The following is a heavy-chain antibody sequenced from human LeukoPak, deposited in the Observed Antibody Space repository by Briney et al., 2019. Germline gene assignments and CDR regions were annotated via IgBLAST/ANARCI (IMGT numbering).Heavy chain of an antibody. Sequence: SQTLSLTCAISGDSVSSNSAAWNWIRQSPSRGLEWLGRTYYRSKWYNDYAVSVKSRITINPDTSKNQFSLQLNSVTPEDTAVYYCARHVYWIPRIAAAGSRWFDPWGQGTLVTVSS. J-gene: IGHJ5*02. CDR3: ARHVYWIPRIAAAGSRWFDP. CDR1: GDSVSSNSAA. CDR2: TYYRSKWYN. D-gene: IGHD6-13*01. V-gene: IGHV6-1*01.